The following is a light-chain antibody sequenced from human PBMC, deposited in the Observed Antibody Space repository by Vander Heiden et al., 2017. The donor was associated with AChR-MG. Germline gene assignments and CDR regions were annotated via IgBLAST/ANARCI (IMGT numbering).Light chain of an antibody. J-gene: IGKJ1*01. V-gene: IGKV1-39*01. CDR2: AAS. Sequence: DIQMTQSPSSLSASVGDRVTITCRASQSISSYLNWYQQKPGKAPKLLIYAASSLQSGVPSRFSGSGSGTEFTLTSSRRQPEDFATYYCQQSYSTPGTFGQGTKVEIK. CDR3: QQSYSTPGT. CDR1: QSISSY.